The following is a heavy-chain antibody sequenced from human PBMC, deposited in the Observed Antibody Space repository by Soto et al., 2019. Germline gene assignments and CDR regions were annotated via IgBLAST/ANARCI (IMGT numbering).Heavy chain of an antibody. J-gene: IGHJ6*02. CDR2: ISSSSSYI. CDR3: ARGRYGGADGMDV. D-gene: IGHD1-26*01. V-gene: IGHV3-21*01. Sequence: PGGALRLSSAASGFTFSSDSMNWVRQAPGKGLEWVSSISSSSSYIYYADSVKGRFTISRDNAKNSLYLQMNSLRAEDTAVYYCARGRYGGADGMDVWCQGTTVTVS. CDR1: GFTFSSDS.